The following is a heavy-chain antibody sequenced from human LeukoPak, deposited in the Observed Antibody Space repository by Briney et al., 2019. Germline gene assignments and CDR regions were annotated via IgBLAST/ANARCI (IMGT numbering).Heavy chain of an antibody. CDR2: IYYSGST. J-gene: IGHJ3*02. CDR1: GGSISSYY. Sequence: SETLSLTCTVSGGSISSYYWSWIRQPPGKGLEWIGYIYYSGSTNYNPSLKSRVTISVDTSKNQFSLKLSSVTAADTAVYYCAREVNSFDAFGIWGQGTMVTVSS. D-gene: IGHD2-21*01. CDR3: AREVNSFDAFGI. V-gene: IGHV4-59*01.